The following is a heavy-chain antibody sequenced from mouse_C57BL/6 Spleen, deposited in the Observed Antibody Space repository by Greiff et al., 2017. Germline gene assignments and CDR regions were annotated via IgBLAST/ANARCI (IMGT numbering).Heavy chain of an antibody. CDR1: GYTFTSYG. CDR3: ARKGVDGSMDY. Sequence: VQLQQSGAELARPGASVKLSCKASGYTFTSYGISWVKQRTGQGLEWIVEIYPRSGNTYYNEKFKGKATLTADKSSSTAYMELRSLTSEDSAVYFCARKGVDGSMDYWGQGTSVTVSS. V-gene: IGHV1-81*01. CDR2: IYPRSGNT. J-gene: IGHJ4*01. D-gene: IGHD2-3*01.